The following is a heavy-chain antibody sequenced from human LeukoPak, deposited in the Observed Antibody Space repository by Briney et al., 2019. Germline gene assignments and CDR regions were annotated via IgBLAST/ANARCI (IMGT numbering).Heavy chain of an antibody. V-gene: IGHV3-74*01. CDR1: GFTFNNYW. J-gene: IGHJ4*02. CDR3: ARGSIRSWFGLDY. D-gene: IGHD3-10*01. CDR2: FSNDGSST. Sequence: GGSLRLSCAAFGFTFNNYWMSWVRQAPGKGLVWVSRFSNDGSSTSYADSVKGRFTISRDNAKHTLYLQMNSLRAEDTAVYYCARGSIRSWFGLDYWGQGTLVTVSS.